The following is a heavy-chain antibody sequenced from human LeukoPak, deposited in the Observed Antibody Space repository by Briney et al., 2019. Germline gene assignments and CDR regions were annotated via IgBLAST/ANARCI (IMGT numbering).Heavy chain of an antibody. D-gene: IGHD6-6*01. Sequence: GGSLRLSYAASGFTFSSYGMHWVRQAPGKGLEWVAFIRYDGSNKYYADSVKGRFTISRDNSKNTLYLQMNSLRAEDTAVYYCAKDRHSSSPGIFVYWGQGTLVTVSS. J-gene: IGHJ4*02. CDR3: AKDRHSSSPGIFVY. V-gene: IGHV3-30*02. CDR1: GFTFSSYG. CDR2: IRYDGSNK.